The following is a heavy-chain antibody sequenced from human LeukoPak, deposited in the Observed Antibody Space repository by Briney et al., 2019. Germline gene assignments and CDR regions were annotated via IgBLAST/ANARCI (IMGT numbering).Heavy chain of an antibody. CDR1: GGSISSYY. D-gene: IGHD2-15*01. V-gene: IGHV4-59*01. Sequence: SETLSLTCTVSGGSISSYYWSWIRQPPGKGLEWIGYIYYSGSTNYNPSLKSRVTISVDTSKNQFSLKLSSVTAADTAVHYCARVRDCSGGSCYFPYYFDYWGQGTLVTVSS. J-gene: IGHJ4*02. CDR3: ARVRDCSGGSCYFPYYFDY. CDR2: IYYSGST.